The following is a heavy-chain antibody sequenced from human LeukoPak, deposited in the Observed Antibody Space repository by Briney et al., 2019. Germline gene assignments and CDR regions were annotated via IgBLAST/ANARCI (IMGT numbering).Heavy chain of an antibody. J-gene: IGHJ3*02. CDR3: VRDWEGFNFDI. D-gene: IGHD1-26*01. V-gene: IGHV4-59*01. Sequence: SETLSLTCTVSGGSISSYYWSWVRQPPGEGLEWIAYVYNSGSTNYNPSLKSRVTISVDRSTNQFSLKMNSVTAADTAVYYCVRDWEGFNFDIWGQGTMVTVSS. CDR2: VYNSGST. CDR1: GGSISSYY.